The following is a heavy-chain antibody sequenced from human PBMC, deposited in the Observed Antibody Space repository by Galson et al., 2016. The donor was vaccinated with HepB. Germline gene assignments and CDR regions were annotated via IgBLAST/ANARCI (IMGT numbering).Heavy chain of an antibody. CDR1: GFTFSSYW. CDR3: GGGTTWLAGV. Sequence: SLRLSCAASGFTFSSYWMTWVRQAPGKGLEWVANIKPDGSEKYSVDSVKGRFTISRDNAKNSLYLQMNSLRVEETAVYYCGGGTTWLAGVWGHGTLVAVSS. J-gene: IGHJ4*01. D-gene: IGHD5-12*01. CDR2: IKPDGSEK. V-gene: IGHV3-7*04.